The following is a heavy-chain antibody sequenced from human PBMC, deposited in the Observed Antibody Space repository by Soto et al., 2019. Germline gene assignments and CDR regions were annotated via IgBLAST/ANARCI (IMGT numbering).Heavy chain of an antibody. J-gene: IGHJ4*02. V-gene: IGHV2-5*02. D-gene: IGHD2-15*01. CDR2: IYWDDDK. CDR3: AHRPSYCSGGSCYSGFDY. CDR1: GFSLSTSGVG. Sequence: QITLKESGPTLVKPTQTLTLTCTFSGFSLSTSGVGVGWIRQPPGKALEWLALIYWDDDKRYSPSLKSRLTITNDTSKNQVVLTMTTMDPVDPATYYCAHRPSYCSGGSCYSGFDYWRQGTLFTVSA.